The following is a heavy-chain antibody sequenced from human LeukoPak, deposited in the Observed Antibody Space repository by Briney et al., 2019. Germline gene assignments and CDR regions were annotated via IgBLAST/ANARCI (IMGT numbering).Heavy chain of an antibody. CDR2: IRFDGSSK. CDR1: GFSFSTYV. V-gene: IGHV3-30*02. CDR3: AKVRVVGDYNWFFDL. J-gene: IGHJ2*01. D-gene: IGHD4-17*01. Sequence: PGGSLRLSCAASGFSFSTYVMHWVRQAPGKGLEWVAFIRFDGSSKYYADSVKGRFTISRDNSKNTLYLQMNSLRAEDTAIYHCAKVRVVGDYNWFFDLWGRGTLVTVSS.